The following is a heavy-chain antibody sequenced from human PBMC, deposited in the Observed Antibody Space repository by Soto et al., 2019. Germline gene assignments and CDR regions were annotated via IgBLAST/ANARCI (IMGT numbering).Heavy chain of an antibody. CDR2: IYPGDSDT. CDR3: ARHVPPVVPADRGYYYYMDV. V-gene: IGHV5-51*01. Sequence: GESLKISCQGSGFTFASYWIAWVRQMPGKGLEWMGIIYPGDSDTRYSPSFQGQVTFSADKSISTAYLQWSSLKASDTAMYYCARHVPPVVPADRGYYYYMDVWGKGTTVTVSS. CDR1: GFTFASYW. J-gene: IGHJ6*03. D-gene: IGHD2-2*01.